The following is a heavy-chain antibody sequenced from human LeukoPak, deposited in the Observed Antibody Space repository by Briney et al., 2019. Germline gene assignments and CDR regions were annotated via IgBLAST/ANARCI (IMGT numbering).Heavy chain of an antibody. D-gene: IGHD3-16*01. CDR3: ARWGSNYFDP. J-gene: IGHJ5*02. CDR1: GGSISSGSYY. V-gene: IGHV4-61*02. CDR2: IYTSGST. Sequence: SETLSLTCTVSGGSISSGSYYWSWIRQPAGKGLEWIGRIYTSGSTNYNPSLKSRVTISVDTSKNQFSLNLRSVTAADTAVYYCARWGSNYFDPWGQGTLVTVSS.